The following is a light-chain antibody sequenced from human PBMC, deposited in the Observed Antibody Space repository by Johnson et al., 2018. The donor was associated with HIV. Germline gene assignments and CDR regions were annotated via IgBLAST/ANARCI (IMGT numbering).Light chain of an antibody. CDR1: SSNIGNNY. V-gene: IGLV1-51*02. CDR3: STWHNRLKGV. CDR2: ENN. Sequence: QSVLTQQPSVSAAPGQKVTISCSGSSSNIGNNYVSWYQQLPGTAHKLLSYENNKRPSGIPDRFSGSKSGPSATLDITGLQTGDEAVYYCSTWHNRLKGVFGTGTKVTVL. J-gene: IGLJ1*01.